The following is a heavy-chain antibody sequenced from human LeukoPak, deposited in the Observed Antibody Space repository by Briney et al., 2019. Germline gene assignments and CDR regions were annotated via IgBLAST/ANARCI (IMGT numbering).Heavy chain of an antibody. Sequence: GASVKVSCKASGYTFTSSYLHWVRQAPGQGLEWMGWINPNSGGTNYAQKFQGRVTMTRDTSISTAYMELSRLRSDDTAVYYCARARTLYYDLRYWGQGTLVTVSS. V-gene: IGHV1-2*02. J-gene: IGHJ4*02. CDR3: ARARTLYYDLRY. D-gene: IGHD3-3*01. CDR2: INPNSGGT. CDR1: GYTFTSSY.